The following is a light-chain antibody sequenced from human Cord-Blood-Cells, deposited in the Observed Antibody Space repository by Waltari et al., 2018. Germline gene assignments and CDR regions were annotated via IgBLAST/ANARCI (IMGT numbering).Light chain of an antibody. V-gene: IGKV3-20*01. CDR1: PSVSSSY. J-gene: IGKJ1*01. Sequence: ELVLTQSPGTLSLSPGERATLSCRASPSVSSSYLAWYQQKPGQAPRLLIYGASSRATGIPDRFSVSGSGTDFTLTISRLEPEDFAVYYCQQYGSSPRTFGQGTKVEIK. CDR3: QQYGSSPRT. CDR2: GAS.